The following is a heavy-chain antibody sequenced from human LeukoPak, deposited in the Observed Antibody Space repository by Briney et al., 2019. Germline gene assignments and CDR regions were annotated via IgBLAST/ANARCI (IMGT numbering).Heavy chain of an antibody. J-gene: IGHJ4*02. CDR1: GFTFDDYG. V-gene: IGHV3-20*04. CDR3: ARDPGRSGWDY. D-gene: IGHD6-19*01. CDR2: INWNGGST. Sequence: RSGGSLRLSCAASGFTFDDYGMSWVRQAPGKGLEWVSGINWNGGSTGYADSVKGRFTISRDNAKDSLFLQMNSLRAEDTAVYYCARDPGRSGWDYWGQGTLVTVSS.